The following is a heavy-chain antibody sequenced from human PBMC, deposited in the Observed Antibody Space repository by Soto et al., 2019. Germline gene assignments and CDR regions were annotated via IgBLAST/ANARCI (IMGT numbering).Heavy chain of an antibody. V-gene: IGHV3-23*01. D-gene: IGHD5-12*01. J-gene: IGHJ4*02. CDR1: GFTLSDYA. Sequence: EVQLLESGGGFVQPGGSLRLSCAASGFTLSDYAMTWVRQAPGKGLEWVSAITSSGSSTYYAESVKGRFTISRDNSKSTLYLQMNSLRAEDTATYYCAKGAEGYVVSSLDYWGQGTLVTVSS. CDR2: ITSSGSST. CDR3: AKGAEGYVVSSLDY.